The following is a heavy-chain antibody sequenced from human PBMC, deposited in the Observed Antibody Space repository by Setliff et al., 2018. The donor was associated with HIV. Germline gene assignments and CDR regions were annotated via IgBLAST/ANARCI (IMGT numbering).Heavy chain of an antibody. V-gene: IGHV4-59*08. CDR1: GGSITSHY. CDR3: ARRRDFDY. J-gene: IGHJ4*02. CDR2: ISYTGSP. Sequence: PSETLSLTCSVSGGSITSHYWTWIRQPPGKGLEWIGVISYTGSPHYNPSLKSRVTMSLDTSKNQFSLTLSSVTAADTAVYYCARRRDFDYWGQGTLVTVAS.